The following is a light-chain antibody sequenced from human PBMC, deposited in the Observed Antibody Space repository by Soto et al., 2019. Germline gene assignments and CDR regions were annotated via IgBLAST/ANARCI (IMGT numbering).Light chain of an antibody. Sequence: IQLTQSPSSLSASVGDRVTITCRASQGISSSLAWYQQKPGKAPKLLIYAASTLQSGVPSRFSGSGSGTDFTLTISSLQPEGFATYYCQQLNSYPLTFGGGTKVDIK. CDR2: AAS. J-gene: IGKJ4*01. CDR3: QQLNSYPLT. V-gene: IGKV1-9*01. CDR1: QGISSS.